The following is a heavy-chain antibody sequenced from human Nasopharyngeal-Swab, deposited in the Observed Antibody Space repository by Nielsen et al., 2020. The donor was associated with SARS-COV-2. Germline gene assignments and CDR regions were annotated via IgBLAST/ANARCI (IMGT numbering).Heavy chain of an antibody. CDR1: GYSFTSYW. J-gene: IGHJ6*03. D-gene: IGHD5-12*01. CDR2: IYPGDSDT. V-gene: IGHV5-51*01. CDR3: ARHVVRGYDPNYYYYYMDV. Sequence: GESLKISCKGSGYSFTSYWIGWVRQMPGKGLEWMGIIYPGDSDTRYSPSFQGQVTISADKSISTAYLQWSSLKASDTAMYYCARHVVRGYDPNYYYYYMDVWGKGTTVTASS.